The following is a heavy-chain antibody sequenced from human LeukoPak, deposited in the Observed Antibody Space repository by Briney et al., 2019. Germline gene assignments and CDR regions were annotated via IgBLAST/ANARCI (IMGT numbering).Heavy chain of an antibody. D-gene: IGHD5-12*01. J-gene: IGHJ4*02. V-gene: IGHV3-48*03. CDR3: ARDLVATWFYFDY. CDR1: GFTFSSYE. Sequence: PGGSLRLSCAASGFTFSSYEMNWVRQAPGKGLEWISYISGSGTTIYYADSMKGRFTISRDNAKNSLYLQMNSLRAEDTAVYYCARDLVATWFYFDYWGQGTLVTVSS. CDR2: ISGSGTTI.